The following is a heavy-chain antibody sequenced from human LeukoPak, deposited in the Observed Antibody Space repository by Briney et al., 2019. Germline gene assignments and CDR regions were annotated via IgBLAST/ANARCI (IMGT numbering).Heavy chain of an antibody. Sequence: SETLSLTCAVSGGSISSGGYSWSWIRQPPGKGLEWIGYIYHSGSTYYNPSLKSRVTISVDRSKNRFSLKLSSVTAADTAVYYCARVSYYDFWSGYFDYWGQGTLVTVSS. CDR1: GGSISSGGYS. V-gene: IGHV4-30-2*01. D-gene: IGHD3-3*01. J-gene: IGHJ4*02. CDR3: ARVSYYDFWSGYFDY. CDR2: IYHSGST.